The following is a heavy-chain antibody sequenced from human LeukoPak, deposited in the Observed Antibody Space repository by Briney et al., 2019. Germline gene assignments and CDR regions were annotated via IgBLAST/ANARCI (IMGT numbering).Heavy chain of an antibody. J-gene: IGHJ6*02. D-gene: IGHD3-10*01. CDR2: ISVSGDST. CDR1: GFTFSSYA. V-gene: IGHV3-23*01. Sequence: GGSLRLSCAASGFTFSSYAMSWVRQAPGKGLEWVSAISVSGDSTYYTYSVKSRFTISRDNSKNTVFLQMNSLRAEDTAVYYCANLKTPTGPYYGMDVWGQGTTVTVSS. CDR3: ANLKTPTGPYYGMDV.